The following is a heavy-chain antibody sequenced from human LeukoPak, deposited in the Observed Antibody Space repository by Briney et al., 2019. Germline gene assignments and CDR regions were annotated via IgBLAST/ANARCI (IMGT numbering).Heavy chain of an antibody. J-gene: IGHJ3*02. V-gene: IGHV1-69*13. CDR2: IIPIFATT. Sequence: SVKASCKASGGTFSSYAISWVRQAPGQGLEWMGGIIPIFATTNYAQKFQGGVTITADESTTTAYMELSSLTSEDTAVYYCARDSGFNAFDIWGQGTMVTVSS. CDR3: ARDSGFNAFDI. CDR1: GGTFSSYA. D-gene: IGHD3-10*01.